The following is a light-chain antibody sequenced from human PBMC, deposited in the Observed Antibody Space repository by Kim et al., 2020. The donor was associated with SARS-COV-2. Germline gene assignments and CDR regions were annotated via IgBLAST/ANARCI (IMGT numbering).Light chain of an antibody. Sequence: PGQTASITCSGYKLGDKVVSWYQQKPGQSPVVVIYQANQRPSGIPERFSGSNSGNTATLTISGTQAMDEADYYCQAWDSSTHNYVFGPGTKVTVL. V-gene: IGLV3-1*01. CDR1: KLGDKV. J-gene: IGLJ1*01. CDR2: QAN. CDR3: QAWDSSTHNYV.